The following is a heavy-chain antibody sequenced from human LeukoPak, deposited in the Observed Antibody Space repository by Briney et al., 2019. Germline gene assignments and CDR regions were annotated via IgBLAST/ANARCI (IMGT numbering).Heavy chain of an antibody. V-gene: IGHV3-74*01. J-gene: IGHJ4*02. Sequence: GGSLRLSCTASGFSFSGHWMHWARQLPGKGLVWVSRISPTGSTTSYADSVKGRFTVSRDNAKNTLYLRVNNLRAEDTAVYYCARGPNSNWSGLDFWGQGALLTVSS. CDR3: ARGPNSNWSGLDF. D-gene: IGHD6-6*01. CDR2: ISPTGSTT. CDR1: GFSFSGHW.